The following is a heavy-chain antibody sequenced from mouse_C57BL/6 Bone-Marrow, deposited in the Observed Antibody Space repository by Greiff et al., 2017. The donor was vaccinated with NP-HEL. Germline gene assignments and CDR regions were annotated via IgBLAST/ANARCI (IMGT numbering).Heavy chain of an antibody. V-gene: IGHV3-6*01. CDR2: ISYDGSN. Sequence: EVQLQQSGPGLVKPSQSLSLTCSVTGYSITSGYYWNWIRQFPGNKLEWMGYISYDGSNNYNPSLKNRISITRDTSKNQFFLKLNSVTTEDTATYYCARDIVEPLYFDYWGQGTTLTVSS. CDR3: ARDIVEPLYFDY. CDR1: GYSITSGYY. D-gene: IGHD2-5*01. J-gene: IGHJ2*01.